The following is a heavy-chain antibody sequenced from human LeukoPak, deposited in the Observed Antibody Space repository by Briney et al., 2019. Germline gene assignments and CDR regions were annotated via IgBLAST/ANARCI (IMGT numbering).Heavy chain of an antibody. D-gene: IGHD2-2*01. Sequence: GASVKVSCKASGYTFTSYGISWVRQAPGQGLEWMGWISAYNGNTNYAQKLQGRVTMTTDTATSTAYMELGSLRSDDTAVYFCARYCSTTTCYEMSYYYGMDVWGQGTTVTVSS. J-gene: IGHJ6*02. CDR3: ARYCSTTTCYEMSYYYGMDV. CDR1: GYTFTSYG. V-gene: IGHV1-18*01. CDR2: ISAYNGNT.